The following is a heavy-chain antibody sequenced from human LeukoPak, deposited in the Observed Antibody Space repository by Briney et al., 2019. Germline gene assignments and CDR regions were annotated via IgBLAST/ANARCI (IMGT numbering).Heavy chain of an antibody. J-gene: IGHJ4*02. CDR1: GGSISTYY. CDR3: ARASWNDGGPYYFDY. D-gene: IGHD1-1*01. V-gene: IGHV4-59*01. CDR2: IYYSGST. Sequence: SETLSLTCTMSGGSISGGSISTYYWTWIRQPPGKGLEWIGYIYYSGSTNYNPSLKSRVTISLDTSKNQFSLKLNSVTAADTAVYYCARASWNDGGPYYFDYWGQGTLVTVSS.